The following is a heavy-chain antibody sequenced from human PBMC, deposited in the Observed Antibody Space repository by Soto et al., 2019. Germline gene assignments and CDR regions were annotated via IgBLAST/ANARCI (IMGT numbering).Heavy chain of an antibody. CDR3: ARDRGTGWYDNIDH. CDR1: GGTFSSYA. J-gene: IGHJ4*02. D-gene: IGHD6-19*01. Sequence: GTSAKVSCKASGGTFSSYAISWVRQAPGQGLEWMGRIIPIFGPTNYAQKFQGRVTITADESTSTDSMQLSSLRSEDTAVYYCARDRGTGWYDNIDHSGQAALVTVSS. CDR2: IIPIFGPT. V-gene: IGHV1-69*13.